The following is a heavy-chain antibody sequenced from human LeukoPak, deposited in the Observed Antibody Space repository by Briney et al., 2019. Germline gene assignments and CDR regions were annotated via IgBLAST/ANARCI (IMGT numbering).Heavy chain of an antibody. CDR3: ARGRSGSYYFDY. CDR2: VDISGTT. CDR1: GGPISSGTYY. J-gene: IGHJ4*02. Sequence: SQTLSLTCTVSGGPISSGTYYWSWIRRPAGEGLEWIGRVDISGTTNYNPSLKSRVTISVDTSKNQFSLRLNSVTAADTAVYYCARGRSGSYYFDYWGQGTLVTVSS. V-gene: IGHV4-61*02. D-gene: IGHD1-26*01.